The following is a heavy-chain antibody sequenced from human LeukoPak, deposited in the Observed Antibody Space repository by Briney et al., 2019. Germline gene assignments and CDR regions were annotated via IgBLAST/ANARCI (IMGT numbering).Heavy chain of an antibody. D-gene: IGHD3-10*01. CDR3: ARGVYYYGSGRHLDY. V-gene: IGHV4-30-4*08. Sequence: SQTLSLTCTVSGGSISNAAYYWSWIRQHPGKDLEWIGYIYYSGSTNYNPSLKSRVTISVDTSKNQFSLKLSSVTAADTAVYYCARGVYYYGSGRHLDYWGQGTLVTVSS. J-gene: IGHJ4*02. CDR2: IYYSGST. CDR1: GGSISNAAYY.